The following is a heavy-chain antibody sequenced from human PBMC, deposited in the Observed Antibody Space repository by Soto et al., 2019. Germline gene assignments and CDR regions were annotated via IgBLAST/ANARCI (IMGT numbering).Heavy chain of an antibody. Sequence: SETLSLTCTVSGGSISSGGYYWSWIRQHPGKGLEWIGYIYYSGSTYYNPSLKSRVTISVDTSKNQFSLKLSSVTAADTAVYYCARDRGYCSGGSCYDFNWFDPWGQGTLVTVSS. CDR3: ARDRGYCSGGSCYDFNWFDP. CDR2: IYYSGST. CDR1: GGSISSGGYY. V-gene: IGHV4-31*03. J-gene: IGHJ5*02. D-gene: IGHD2-15*01.